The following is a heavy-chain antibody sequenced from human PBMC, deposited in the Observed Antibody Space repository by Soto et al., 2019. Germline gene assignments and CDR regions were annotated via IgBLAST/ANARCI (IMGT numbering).Heavy chain of an antibody. J-gene: IGHJ4*02. CDR1: GFTFSNYW. CDR2: INEDGSVK. D-gene: IGHD2-2*01. Sequence: GGSLRLSCAASGFTFSNYWMTWVRQAPGRGLEWVANINEDGSVKGYVDSMKGRFTISRDNARNSLNLQMNSLRVEDTAVYYCFKYIPKGPCLLAYWGQGSLVTGSA. CDR3: FKYIPKGPCLLAY. V-gene: IGHV3-7*01.